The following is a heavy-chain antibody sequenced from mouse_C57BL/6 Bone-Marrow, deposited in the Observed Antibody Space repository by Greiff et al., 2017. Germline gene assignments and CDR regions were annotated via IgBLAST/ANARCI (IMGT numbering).Heavy chain of an antibody. Sequence: EVQRVESGGGLVKPGGSLKLSCAASGFTFSSYAMSWVRQTPEKRLEWVATISDGGSYTYYPDNVKGRFTISRDNAKNNLYLQMSNLKSEDTAMYYCARGGYGYPAWFAYWGQGTLVTVSA. CDR1: GFTFSSYA. J-gene: IGHJ3*01. V-gene: IGHV5-4*01. CDR3: ARGGYGYPAWFAY. D-gene: IGHD2-2*01. CDR2: ISDGGSYT.